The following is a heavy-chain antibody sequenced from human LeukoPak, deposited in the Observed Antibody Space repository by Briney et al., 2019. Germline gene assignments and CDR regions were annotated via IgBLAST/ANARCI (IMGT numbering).Heavy chain of an antibody. CDR3: VRGDNAADYGYYYGLDV. V-gene: IGHV3-21*01. Sequence: KSGESLRLSCAASEFTFSSYSMNWVRQAPGKGLEWVSSISTTSSYIYHADSVKGRFTTSRDNARNSLYLQMNSLRAEDTAVYYCVRGDNAADYGYYYGLDVWGRGTTVTVSS. D-gene: IGHD4-17*01. CDR2: ISTTSSYI. J-gene: IGHJ6*02. CDR1: EFTFSSYS.